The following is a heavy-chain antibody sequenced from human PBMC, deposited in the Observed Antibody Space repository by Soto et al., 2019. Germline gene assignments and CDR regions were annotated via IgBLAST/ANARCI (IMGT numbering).Heavy chain of an antibody. D-gene: IGHD2-21*01. V-gene: IGHV4-39*02. CDR1: GASFSDANYY. J-gene: IGHJ4*02. CDR3: ERRSHIVVAQT. CDR2: FYYDGRT. Sequence: SETLSLTCIVSGASFSDANYYWVWIRQPPGEGLEWIGSFYYDGRTYYNASLKSRVTISVDTSKNHFSLMLTSVTAADTAVYYCERRSHIVVAQTWGQGTLVTVSS.